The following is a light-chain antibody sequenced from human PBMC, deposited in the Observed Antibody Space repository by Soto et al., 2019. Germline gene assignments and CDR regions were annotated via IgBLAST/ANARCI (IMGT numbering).Light chain of an antibody. CDR3: QQYGSSPYT. CDR2: GAS. J-gene: IGKJ2*01. CDR1: QSVSSSY. V-gene: IGKV3-20*01. Sequence: EIVLTQSPGTLSLSPGERATLSCRASQSVSSSYLAWYQQKPGQAPSLLIYGASSIATGIPDRFSGSGSGTDFTLTISRLEPEDFAVYYCQQYGSSPYTFGQGTKLEIK.